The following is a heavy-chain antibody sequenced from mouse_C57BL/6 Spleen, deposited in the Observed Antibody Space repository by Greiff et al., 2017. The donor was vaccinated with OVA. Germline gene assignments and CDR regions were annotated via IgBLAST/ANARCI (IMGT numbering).Heavy chain of an antibody. CDR1: GYTFTSYW. CDR3: ARTRTRAWFAC. Sequence: QVQLQQPGAELVMPGASVKLSCKASGYTFTSYWMHWVKQRPGQGLEWIGEIDPSDSYTNYNQKFKGKSTLTVDKSSSTAYMQLSSLTSEDSAVYYCARTRTRAWFACWGQGTLVTVSA. J-gene: IGHJ3*01. CDR2: IDPSDSYT. V-gene: IGHV1-69*01. D-gene: IGHD3-3*01.